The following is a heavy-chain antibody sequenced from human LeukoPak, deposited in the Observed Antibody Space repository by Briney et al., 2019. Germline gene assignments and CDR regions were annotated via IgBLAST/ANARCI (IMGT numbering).Heavy chain of an antibody. D-gene: IGHD1-26*01. Sequence: ASVKVSCKASGGTLNSHTFSLVRQAPGQGLEWMARITPIIDSAKYAQNFQDRVSITADKSTSTVYMELSSLRSEDTAVYFCARVNLRGSQYNWFDPWGQGTLVTVSS. CDR1: GGTLNSHT. J-gene: IGHJ5*02. V-gene: IGHV1-69*08. CDR2: ITPIIDSA. CDR3: ARVNLRGSQYNWFDP.